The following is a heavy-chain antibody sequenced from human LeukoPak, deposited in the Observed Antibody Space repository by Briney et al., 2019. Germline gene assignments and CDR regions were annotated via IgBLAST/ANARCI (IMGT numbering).Heavy chain of an antibody. CDR2: ISGSGGST. J-gene: IGHJ4*02. CDR3: AILTRRDGNNPFDY. Sequence: GGSLRLSCAASGFTFSSYAMSWVRQAPGKGLEWVSGISGSGGSTYYADSVKDRFTISRDNSKNTLSLQVNSLRAEDTAVYYCAILTRRDGNNPFDYWGPGTLVTVSS. V-gene: IGHV3-23*01. CDR1: GFTFSSYA. D-gene: IGHD5-24*01.